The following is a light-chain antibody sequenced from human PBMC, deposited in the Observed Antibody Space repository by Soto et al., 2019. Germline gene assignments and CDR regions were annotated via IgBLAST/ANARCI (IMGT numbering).Light chain of an antibody. CDR3: QKYNSATLT. CDR2: AAS. J-gene: IGKJ4*01. V-gene: IGKV1-27*01. CDR1: QGISNY. Sequence: IQMTQSPSSLFSSLGDRVTITCRASQGISNYLAWYQQKPGKVPKLLIYAASTLQSGVPSRFSGSVSGTDGTLTISSLQTEDVATYYCQKYNSATLTFGGGTKVDIK.